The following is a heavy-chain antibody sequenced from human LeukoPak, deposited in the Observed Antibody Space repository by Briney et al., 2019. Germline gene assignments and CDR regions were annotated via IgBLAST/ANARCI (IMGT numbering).Heavy chain of an antibody. V-gene: IGHV1-2*02. Sequence: ASVKVSCKSSGYTFTGYYMHWVRQAPGQGLEWMGWINPNSGGTNYAQKFQGRVTMTRDTSISTAYMELNRLRSDDTAVYYCARDRRGIVVVPAALSYGMDVWGQGTTVTVSS. J-gene: IGHJ6*02. D-gene: IGHD2-2*01. CDR1: GYTFTGYY. CDR3: ARDRRGIVVVPAALSYGMDV. CDR2: INPNSGGT.